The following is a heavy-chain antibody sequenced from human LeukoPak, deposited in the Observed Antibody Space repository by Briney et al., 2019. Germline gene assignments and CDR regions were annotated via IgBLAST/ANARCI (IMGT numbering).Heavy chain of an antibody. CDR1: GYTFTSYA. Sequence: ASVKVSCKASGYTFTSYAMNWVRQAPGQGLEWMGWINPNSGGTNYAQKFQGRVTMTRDTSISTAYMELSRLRSDDTAVYYCAREASSGWSIDYWGQGTLVTVSS. J-gene: IGHJ4*02. CDR2: INPNSGGT. CDR3: AREASSGWSIDY. D-gene: IGHD6-19*01. V-gene: IGHV1-2*02.